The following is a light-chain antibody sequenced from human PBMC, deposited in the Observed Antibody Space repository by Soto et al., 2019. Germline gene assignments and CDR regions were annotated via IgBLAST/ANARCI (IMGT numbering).Light chain of an antibody. CDR3: YSYAGENLYV. Sequence: QSALTQPASVSASPGQSITIPCTGTSSDVGSYNLVSWFQQHPGKVPKLLIYEGTKRPSGLSDRFSGSKSGTTASLTISGLQAEDEPNYYCYSYAGENLYVFGTGTKVTVL. V-gene: IGLV2-23*01. J-gene: IGLJ1*01. CDR1: SSDVGSYNL. CDR2: EGT.